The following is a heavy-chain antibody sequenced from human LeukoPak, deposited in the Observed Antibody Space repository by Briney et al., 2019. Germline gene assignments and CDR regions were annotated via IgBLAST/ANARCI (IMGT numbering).Heavy chain of an antibody. J-gene: IGHJ5*02. V-gene: IGHV1-18*04. CDR3: ARDPVVVVAAMGNWFDP. D-gene: IGHD2-15*01. Sequence: GASAKVSCKASGYTFTSYGISWVRQAPGQGLEWMGWISAYNGNTNYAQKLQGRVTMTTDTSTSTAYMELRSLRSDDTAVYYCARDPVVVVAAMGNWFDPWGQGTLVTVSS. CDR2: ISAYNGNT. CDR1: GYTFTSYG.